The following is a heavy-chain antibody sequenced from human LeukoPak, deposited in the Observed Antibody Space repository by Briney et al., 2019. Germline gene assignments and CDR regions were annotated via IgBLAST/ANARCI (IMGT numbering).Heavy chain of an antibody. J-gene: IGHJ6*03. CDR1: GGSISSSSNY. CDR2: IYYSGST. V-gene: IGHV4-39*01. D-gene: IGHD6-25*01. CDR3: ARIPRIAASGAHYYMDV. Sequence: SETLSLTCTVSGGSISSSSNYWGWIRPPPGKGLEWIGSIYYSGSTYYNPSLKSRVTISVDTSKNQFSLKLSSVTAADTAVYYCARIPRIAASGAHYYMDVWGKGTTVTVSS.